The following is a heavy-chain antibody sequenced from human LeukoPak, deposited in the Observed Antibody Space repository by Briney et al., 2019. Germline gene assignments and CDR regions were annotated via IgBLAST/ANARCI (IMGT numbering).Heavy chain of an antibody. J-gene: IGHJ4*02. CDR2: ISGYNGHT. Sequence: GASVKVSCTASGYAFSDHGVNWVRQAPGQGLEWMGWISGYNGHTSYAQKFQGRVMVTTDRSTNIAYLELRSLRSDDTAVYYCARVPNPRNTYGYNDKWGQGTLVTVSS. CDR1: GYAFSDHG. V-gene: IGHV1-18*04. D-gene: IGHD5-18*01. CDR3: ARVPNPRNTYGYNDK.